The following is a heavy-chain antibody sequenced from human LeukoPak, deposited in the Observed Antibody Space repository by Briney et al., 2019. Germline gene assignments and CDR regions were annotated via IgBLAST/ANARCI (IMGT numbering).Heavy chain of an antibody. V-gene: IGHV4-59*01. D-gene: IGHD3-22*01. Sequence: PSETLSLTCNGSGVPISSYYWSWLRKPPAKGPKWIGYIYYSRSTNYNPSLKSRITISVDTSKDQFSLNLTPVTASDTAVFYCASLTTADAFDIWGQGTMVTVSS. J-gene: IGHJ3*02. CDR2: IYYSRST. CDR3: ASLTTADAFDI. CDR1: GVPISSYY.